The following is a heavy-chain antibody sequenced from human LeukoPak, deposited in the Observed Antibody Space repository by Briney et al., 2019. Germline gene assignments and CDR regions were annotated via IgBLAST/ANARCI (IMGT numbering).Heavy chain of an antibody. Sequence: ASVKVSCKASGGTFSSYAISWVRQAPGQGLEWMGRIIPILGIANYAQKFQGRVTITADKSTSTAYMELSSLRSEDTAVYYCAQLVSPRLKVGAFDWGQGTLVTVSS. CDR3: AQLVSPRLKVGAFD. J-gene: IGHJ4*02. CDR1: GGTFSSYA. V-gene: IGHV1-69*04. D-gene: IGHD1-26*01. CDR2: IIPILGIA.